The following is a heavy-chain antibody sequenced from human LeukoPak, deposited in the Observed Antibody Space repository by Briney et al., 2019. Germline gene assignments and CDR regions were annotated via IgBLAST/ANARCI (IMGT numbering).Heavy chain of an antibody. D-gene: IGHD4-17*01. Sequence: PGGSLRLSCTPSGFTFSSHAMSWVRQAPGKGLEWVSGISGNGAGTYYGDSVKGRFTISRDNSKNTLYLQMNSLRAEDTAVYYCASEYSTTVTTWVYYYYYYYGMDVWGQGTTVTVSS. CDR3: ASEYSTTVTTWVYYYYYYYGMDV. CDR1: GFTFSSHA. V-gene: IGHV3-23*02. CDR2: ISGNGAGT. J-gene: IGHJ6*02.